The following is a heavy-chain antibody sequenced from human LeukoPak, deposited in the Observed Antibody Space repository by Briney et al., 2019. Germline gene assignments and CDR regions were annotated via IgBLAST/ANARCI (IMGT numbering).Heavy chain of an antibody. CDR1: GGTFNSYA. J-gene: IGHJ1*01. D-gene: IGHD2-15*01. Sequence: ASVKVSCKASGGTFNSYAISWVRRAPGQGLEWMGGIIPIFGTANYAQKFKGRVTITADESTSTAYMELSSLRSEDTAVYYCAREAVYCSGGSCYSDVFQHWGQGTLVTVSS. V-gene: IGHV1-69*13. CDR2: IIPIFGTA. CDR3: AREAVYCSGGSCYSDVFQH.